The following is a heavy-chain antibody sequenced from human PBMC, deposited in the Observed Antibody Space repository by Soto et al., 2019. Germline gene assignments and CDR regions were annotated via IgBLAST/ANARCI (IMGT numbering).Heavy chain of an antibody. CDR1: GFTFSGSA. D-gene: IGHD5-18*01. CDR3: TRQDTAMVTGPPWFDP. Sequence: PGGPMDLSCEASGFTFSGSAMHWVRQASGEGLEWVGRIRSKANSYATAYAASVKGRFTISRDDSKNTAYLQMNSLKTEDTAVYYCTRQDTAMVTGPPWFDPWGQGTLVTVSS. CDR2: IRSKANSYAT. J-gene: IGHJ5*02. V-gene: IGHV3-73*01.